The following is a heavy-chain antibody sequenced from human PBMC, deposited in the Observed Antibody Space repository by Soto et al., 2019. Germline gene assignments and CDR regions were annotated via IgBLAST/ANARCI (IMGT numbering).Heavy chain of an antibody. D-gene: IGHD6-13*01. CDR3: ARAIAAAEAFDI. V-gene: IGHV1-69*04. CDR2: IIPILGIA. J-gene: IGHJ3*02. Sequence: APGQGLEWMGRIIPILGIANYAQKFQGRVTITADKSTSTAYMELSSLRSEDTAVYYCARAIAAAEAFDIWGQGTMVTVS.